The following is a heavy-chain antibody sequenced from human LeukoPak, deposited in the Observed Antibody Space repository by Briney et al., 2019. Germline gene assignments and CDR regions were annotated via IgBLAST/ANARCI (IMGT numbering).Heavy chain of an antibody. CDR2: IYYSGST. V-gene: IGHV4-31*03. D-gene: IGHD3-22*01. CDR1: GGSISSGGYY. Sequence: SETLSLTCTVPGGSISSGGYYWSWIRQHPGKGLEWIGYIYYSGSTYYNPSLKSRVTISVDTSKNQFSLKLSSVTAADTAVYYCAAAAAGFNYYDSSGYPEGFDYWGQGTLVTVSS. J-gene: IGHJ4*02. CDR3: AAAAAGFNYYDSSGYPEGFDY.